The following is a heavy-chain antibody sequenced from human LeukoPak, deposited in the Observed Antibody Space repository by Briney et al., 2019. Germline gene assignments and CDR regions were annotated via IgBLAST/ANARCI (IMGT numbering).Heavy chain of an antibody. CDR1: GGSISSYY. V-gene: IGHV4-59*12. CDR3: ARAANWNYGGAFDI. CDR2: IYYSGRI. J-gene: IGHJ3*02. Sequence: SETLSLTCAVSGGSISSYYWSWIRQPPGKGLEWIGYIYYSGRINYNPSLKSRVTISVDTSKNQFSLKLRSVTAADTAVYYCARAANWNYGGAFDIWGQGTMVTVSS. D-gene: IGHD1-7*01.